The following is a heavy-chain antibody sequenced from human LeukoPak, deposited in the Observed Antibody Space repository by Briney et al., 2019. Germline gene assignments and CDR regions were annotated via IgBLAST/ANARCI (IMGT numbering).Heavy chain of an antibody. D-gene: IGHD2-2*01. V-gene: IGHV3-23*01. CDR3: AKDTHIVVVPAATRDY. Sequence: PGGSLRLSCAASGFTFSSYAMSWVRQAPGKGLEWVSAISGSGGSTYYADSVKGRFTISRDNSKSTLYLQMNSLRAEDTAVYYCAKDTHIVVVPAATRDYWGQGTLVTVSS. J-gene: IGHJ4*02. CDR1: GFTFSSYA. CDR2: ISGSGGST.